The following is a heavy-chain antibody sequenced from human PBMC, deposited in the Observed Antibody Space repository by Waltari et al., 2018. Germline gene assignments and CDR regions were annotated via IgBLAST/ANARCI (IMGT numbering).Heavy chain of an antibody. D-gene: IGHD7-27*01. CDR2: IWYDGSNK. V-gene: IGHV3-33*01. J-gene: IGHJ6*02. CDR3: ARFSGNRGYYYYYGMDV. Sequence: QVQLVESGGGVVQPGRSLRLSCAASGFTFSSYGMHWVREAPGTGLEWVAVIWYDGSNKYYADSVKGRFTISRDNSKNTLYLQMNSLRAEDTAVYYCARFSGNRGYYYYYGMDVWGQGTTVTVSS. CDR1: GFTFSSYG.